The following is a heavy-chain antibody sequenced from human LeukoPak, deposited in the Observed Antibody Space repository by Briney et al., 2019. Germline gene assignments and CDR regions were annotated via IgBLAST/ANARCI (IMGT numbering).Heavy chain of an antibody. CDR2: INPSGGST. D-gene: IGHD3-3*01. Sequence: GASVKVSCKASGYTFTSYYMHWVRQAPGQGLEWMGIINPSGGSTSYAQKFQGRVTMTRDTSTSTVYMELSSLRSEDTAVYYCARSYRFLEWLERGGVGAFDVWGQGTMVTVSS. V-gene: IGHV1-46*01. CDR3: ARSYRFLEWLERGGVGAFDV. CDR1: GYTFTSYY. J-gene: IGHJ3*01.